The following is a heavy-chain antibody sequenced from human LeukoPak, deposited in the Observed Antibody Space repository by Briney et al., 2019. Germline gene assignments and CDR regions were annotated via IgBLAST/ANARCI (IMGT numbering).Heavy chain of an antibody. J-gene: IGHJ4*02. CDR1: GFTFISSA. D-gene: IGHD1-26*01. CDR2: IVVGSGNT. CDR3: AAGERGYFDY. Sequence: GTSVKVSCKASGFTFISSAMQWVRQARGERLEWIGWIVVGSGNTKYAQKFQERLTITRDMSTSTAYTELSSLRSEDTAVYYCAAGERGYFDYGGRGTLVTVSS. V-gene: IGHV1-58*02.